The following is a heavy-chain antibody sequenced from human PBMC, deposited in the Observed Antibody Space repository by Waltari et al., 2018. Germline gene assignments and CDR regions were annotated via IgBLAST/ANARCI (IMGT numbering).Heavy chain of an antibody. CDR1: GGSISSGSYY. J-gene: IGHJ6*03. Sequence: QVQLQESGPGLVKPSQTLSLTCTVSGGSISSGSYYWSWLRQPAGKGLEWIGRIYTSGSTNYNPSLKSRVTISVDTSKNQFSLKLSSVTAADTAVYYCARVSGITGYYYMDVWGKGTTVTVSS. D-gene: IGHD1-20*01. CDR2: IYTSGST. V-gene: IGHV4-61*02. CDR3: ARVSGITGYYYMDV.